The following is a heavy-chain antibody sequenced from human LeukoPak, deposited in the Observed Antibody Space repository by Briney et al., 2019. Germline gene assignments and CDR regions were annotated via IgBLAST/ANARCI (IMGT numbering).Heavy chain of an antibody. Sequence: SETLSLTCTVSGGSISSYYWSWIRQPPGKGLEWIGYIYYSGSTNYNPSLKSRVTISVDTSKNQFSLKLSSVIAADTAVYYCAREPYSDAFDIWGQGTMVTVSS. D-gene: IGHD4-11*01. CDR3: AREPYSDAFDI. CDR1: GGSISSYY. CDR2: IYYSGST. J-gene: IGHJ3*02. V-gene: IGHV4-59*01.